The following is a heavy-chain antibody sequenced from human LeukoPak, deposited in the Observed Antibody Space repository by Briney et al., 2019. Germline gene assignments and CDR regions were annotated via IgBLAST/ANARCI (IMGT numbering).Heavy chain of an antibody. CDR3: ARETAAVTLSIVGAKQMENAFDI. J-gene: IGHJ3*02. V-gene: IGHV3-21*01. CDR2: INSSSSYI. CDR1: GFTFSSYS. D-gene: IGHD1-26*01. Sequence: PGGSLRLSCAASGFTFSSYSMNWVRQAPGKGLEWVSSINSSSSYIYYADSVKGRFTISRDNAKNSLYLQMNSLRAEDTAVYYCARETAAVTLSIVGAKQMENAFDIWGQGTMVTVSS.